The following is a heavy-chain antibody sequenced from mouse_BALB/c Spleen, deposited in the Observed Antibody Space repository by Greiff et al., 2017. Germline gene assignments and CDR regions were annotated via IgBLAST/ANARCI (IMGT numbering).Heavy chain of an antibody. Sequence: EVKLMESGGGLVKPGGSLKLSCAASGFTFSSYTMSWVRQTPEKRLEWVATISSGGSYTYYPDSVKGRFTISRDNAKNTLYLQMSSLKSEDTAMYYCTRGDDGYYDYYAMDYWGQGTSVTVSS. CDR2: ISSGGSYT. CDR3: TRGDDGYYDYYAMDY. J-gene: IGHJ4*01. D-gene: IGHD2-3*01. V-gene: IGHV5-6-4*01. CDR1: GFTFSSYT.